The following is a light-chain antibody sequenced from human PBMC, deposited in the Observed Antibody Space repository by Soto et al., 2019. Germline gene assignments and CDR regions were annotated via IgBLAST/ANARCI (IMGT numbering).Light chain of an antibody. CDR3: QKYNGAPFT. V-gene: IGKV1-27*01. J-gene: IGKJ4*01. Sequence: DIQMTQSPSSLSASVGDRVTITCRASQGISNYLAWYQQKPGKVPKVLIYGASIFQSGVPSRFSGSGSGTDFTLTISSLQPEDFATYYCQKYNGAPFTFGGGTKVEIK. CDR1: QGISNY. CDR2: GAS.